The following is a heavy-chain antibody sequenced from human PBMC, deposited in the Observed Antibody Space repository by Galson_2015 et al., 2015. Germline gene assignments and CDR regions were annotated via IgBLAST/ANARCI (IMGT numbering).Heavy chain of an antibody. CDR2: MSHSGST. J-gene: IGHJ4*02. CDR3: ARALDDYGDHGVH. CDR1: GYSISSGYY. Sequence: LSLTCAVSGYSISSGYYWGWVRQPPGKGLEWIGSMSHSGSTYYNPSLKSRVTISVDTSKNQFSLKLSSVTAADTAVYYCARALDDYGDHGVHWGQGTLVTVSS. D-gene: IGHD4-17*01. V-gene: IGHV4-38-2*01.